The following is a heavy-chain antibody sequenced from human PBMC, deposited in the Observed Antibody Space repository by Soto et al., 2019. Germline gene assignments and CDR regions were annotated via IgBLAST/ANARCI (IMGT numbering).Heavy chain of an antibody. J-gene: IGHJ5*02. CDR1: GGSISSSSYY. CDR2: IYYSGST. V-gene: IGHV4-39*01. CDR3: ARPQSSGYSNYGSVWFDP. D-gene: IGHD4-4*01. Sequence: TLSLTCTVSGGSISSSSYYWGWIRQPPGKGLEWIGSIYYSGSTYYNPSLKSRVTISVDTSKNQFSLKLSSVTAADTAVYYCARPQSSGYSNYGSVWFDPWGQGTLVTVSS.